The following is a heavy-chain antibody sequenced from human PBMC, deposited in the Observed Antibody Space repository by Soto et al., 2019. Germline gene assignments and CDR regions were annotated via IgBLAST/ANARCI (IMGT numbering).Heavy chain of an antibody. V-gene: IGHV3-23*01. CDR2: ISASGGRT. J-gene: IGHJ3*01. CDR1: GFTFSSYA. D-gene: IGHD4-17*01. CDR3: GKDPTGDYVGGFEF. Sequence: GGSLRLSCAASGFTFSSYAMSWVRQAPGKGLEWVSGISASGGRTYYADSVKGRFTVSRDSSNNTVFLQMNSLRAEDTAVYYCGKDPTGDYVGGFEFWGQGTMVTVSS.